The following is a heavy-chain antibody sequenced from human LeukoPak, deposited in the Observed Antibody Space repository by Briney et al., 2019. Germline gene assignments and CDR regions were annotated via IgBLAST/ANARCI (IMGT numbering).Heavy chain of an antibody. CDR2: INPNSGGA. V-gene: IGHV1-2*02. D-gene: IGHD3-3*01. CDR3: ARGTTIFGVAPPDY. Sequence: ASVKVSCKASEYTFTGYYIHWVRQAPGQGLEWMGWINPNSGGANYAQKFQGSITMTRDTSISTAYMELSRLRSDDTAVYYCARGTTIFGVAPPDYWGQGTLVTVSS. J-gene: IGHJ4*02. CDR1: EYTFTGYY.